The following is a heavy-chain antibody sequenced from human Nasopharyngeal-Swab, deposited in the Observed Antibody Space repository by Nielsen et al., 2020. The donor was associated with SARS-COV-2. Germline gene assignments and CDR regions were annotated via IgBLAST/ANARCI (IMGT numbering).Heavy chain of an antibody. V-gene: IGHV3-48*02. Sequence: GESLKISCAASGFTFSSYSMNWVRQAPGKGLEWVSYISSSSSTIYYADSVKGRFTISRDNAKNSLYLQMNSLRDEDTAVYYCARDVEALYYDILTGCLDYWGQGTLVTVSS. J-gene: IGHJ4*02. D-gene: IGHD3-9*01. CDR3: ARDVEALYYDILTGCLDY. CDR2: ISSSSSTI. CDR1: GFTFSSYS.